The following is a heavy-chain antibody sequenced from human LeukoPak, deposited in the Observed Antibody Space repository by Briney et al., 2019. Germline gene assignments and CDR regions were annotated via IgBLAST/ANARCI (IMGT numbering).Heavy chain of an antibody. CDR2: ISSSSSYT. J-gene: IGHJ3*02. Sequence: GGSLRLSCAASGFTFSDYYMSWIRQAPEKGLEWVSYISSSSSYTNYADSVKGRFTISRDNAKNSLYLQMNSLRAEDTAVYYCARERVDTAMVTGAFDIWGQGTMVTVSS. V-gene: IGHV3-11*05. CDR3: ARERVDTAMVTGAFDI. D-gene: IGHD5-18*01. CDR1: GFTFSDYY.